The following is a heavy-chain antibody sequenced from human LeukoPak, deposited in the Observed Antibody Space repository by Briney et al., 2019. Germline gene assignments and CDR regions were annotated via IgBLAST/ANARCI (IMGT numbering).Heavy chain of an antibody. CDR2: ISSSGSTI. CDR3: ARELRWDGDY. Sequence: GRSLRLSCAASGFTFSSYEMNWVRQAPGKGLEWVSYISSSGSTIYYADSVKGRFTISRDNAKNPLYLQMNSLRAEDTAVYYCARELRWDGDYWGQGTLVTVSS. CDR1: GFTFSSYE. J-gene: IGHJ4*02. V-gene: IGHV3-48*03. D-gene: IGHD1-26*01.